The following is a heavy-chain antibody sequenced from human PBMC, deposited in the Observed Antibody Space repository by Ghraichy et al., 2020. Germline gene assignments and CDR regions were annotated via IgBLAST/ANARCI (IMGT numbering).Heavy chain of an antibody. J-gene: IGHJ4*02. CDR3: ARAQHSSGWYPFDY. Sequence: ASVKVSCKASGYTFTSYDINWVRLATGQGLEWMGWMNPNSGNTGYAQKFQGRVTMTRNTSISTAYMELSSLRSEDTAVYYCARAQHSSGWYPFDYWGQGTLVTVSS. V-gene: IGHV1-8*01. D-gene: IGHD6-19*01. CDR2: MNPNSGNT. CDR1: GYTFTSYD.